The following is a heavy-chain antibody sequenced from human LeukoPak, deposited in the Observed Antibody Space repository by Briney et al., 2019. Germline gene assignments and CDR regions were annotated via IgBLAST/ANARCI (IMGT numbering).Heavy chain of an antibody. J-gene: IGHJ4*02. V-gene: IGHV3-7*01. Sequence: GGSLRLSCAASGFTFSSYWMNWVRQAPGKGLEWVASIKEDGSEKYYVDPVRGRFTISRDNAKTSLYLQMSTLRAEDTAMYYCTRDGSGSLFDYWGQGTLVTVSS. CDR2: IKEDGSEK. CDR1: GFTFSSYW. D-gene: IGHD2-15*01. CDR3: TRDGSGSLFDY.